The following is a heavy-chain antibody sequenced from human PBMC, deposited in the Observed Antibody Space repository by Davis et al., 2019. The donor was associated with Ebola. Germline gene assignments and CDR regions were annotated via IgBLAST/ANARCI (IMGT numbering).Heavy chain of an antibody. J-gene: IGHJ4*02. D-gene: IGHD3-9*01. CDR2: ISSNGGST. V-gene: IGHV3-64*01. Sequence: GGSLRLSCAASGFTFSSYAMHWVRQAPGKGLEYVSAISSNGGSTYYANSVKGRFTISRDNSKNTLYLQMGSLRAEDMAVYYCARGGRYVDSTTGYWGQGTLVTVSS. CDR1: GFTFSSYA. CDR3: ARGGRYVDSTTGY.